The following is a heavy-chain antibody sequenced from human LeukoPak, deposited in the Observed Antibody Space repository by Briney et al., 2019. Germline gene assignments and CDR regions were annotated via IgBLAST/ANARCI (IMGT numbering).Heavy chain of an antibody. CDR1: GFTFSSFN. D-gene: IGHD6-19*01. J-gene: IGHJ4*02. V-gene: IGHV3-21*01. Sequence: GGSLRLSCAASGFTFSSFNMNWVRQAPGKGLEWVSSISSTSSLIWYADSLKGRFTISRDNAKNSLYLQMDSLRAEDTAVYYCARYNSGWNDYWGQGTLVTASS. CDR3: ARYNSGWNDY. CDR2: ISSTSSLI.